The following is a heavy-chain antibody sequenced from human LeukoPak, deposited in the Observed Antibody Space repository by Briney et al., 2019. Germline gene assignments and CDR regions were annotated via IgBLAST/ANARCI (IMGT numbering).Heavy chain of an antibody. CDR2: ISSGSSTI. Sequence: GGSLRLSCAASRLTFSSYSMNWVRQAPGKGLEWISYISSGSSTIYYADSVKGRFTISRDNAKNSLYLHLSSLRAEDTAVYYCARTNDYGDETYYFDYWGQGTLVTVSS. CDR3: ARTNDYGDETYYFDY. D-gene: IGHD4-17*01. J-gene: IGHJ4*02. V-gene: IGHV3-48*01. CDR1: RLTFSSYS.